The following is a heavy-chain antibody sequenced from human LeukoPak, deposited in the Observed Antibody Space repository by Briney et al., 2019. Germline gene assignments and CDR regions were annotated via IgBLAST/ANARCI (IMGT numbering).Heavy chain of an antibody. CDR2: MCYSGSS. CDR1: GGSISSTSYC. V-gene: IGHV4-39*02. J-gene: IGHJ4*02. Sequence: SETLSLTCTVSGGSISSTSYCGGWIRQPPGKGLEWIGSMCYSGSSDHNPSLKSRVTISVDTSKNHFSLKLSSVTAADTAVYYCARGGVGGYSYGYDFDYWGQGTLVTVSS. D-gene: IGHD5-18*01. CDR3: ARGGVGGYSYGYDFDY.